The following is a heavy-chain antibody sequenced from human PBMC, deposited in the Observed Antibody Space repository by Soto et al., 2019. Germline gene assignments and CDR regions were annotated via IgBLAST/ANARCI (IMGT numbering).Heavy chain of an antibody. J-gene: IGHJ3*02. D-gene: IGHD3-10*01. CDR1: GGSISSGGYY. V-gene: IGHV4-31*03. CDR2: IYYSGST. Sequence: SETLSLTCTVSGGSISSGGYYWSWIRQHPGKGLEWIGYIYYSGSTYYNPSLKSRVTISVDTSKNQFSLKLSSVTAADTAVYYCARDTMVRGVWYAFDIWGQGTMVTVSS. CDR3: ARDTMVRGVWYAFDI.